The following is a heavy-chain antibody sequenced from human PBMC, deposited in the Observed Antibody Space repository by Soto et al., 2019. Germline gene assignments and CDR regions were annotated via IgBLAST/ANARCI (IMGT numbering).Heavy chain of an antibody. CDR2: INHSGST. CDR1: GGSFSGYY. Sequence: SETLSLTCAVYGGSFSGYYWSWIRQPPGKGLEWIGEINHSGSTNYNPSLKSRVTISVDTSKNQFSLKLSSVTAADTAVYYCARGGGYDFWSGYYGYIDYWGQGTLVTVSS. CDR3: ARGGGYDFWSGYYGYIDY. D-gene: IGHD3-3*01. J-gene: IGHJ4*02. V-gene: IGHV4-34*01.